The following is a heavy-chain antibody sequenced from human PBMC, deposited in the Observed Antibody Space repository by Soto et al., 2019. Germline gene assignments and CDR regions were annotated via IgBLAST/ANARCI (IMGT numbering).Heavy chain of an antibody. CDR1: GFTFSSYA. CDR3: ARDHGTVVSGITLDY. D-gene: IGHD2-15*01. V-gene: IGHV3-33*01. CDR2: IWYDGSNK. J-gene: IGHJ4*02. Sequence: QVQLVESGGGVVQPGRSLRLSCPASGFTFSSYAMHWVRQAPGKGLEWVAVIWYDGSNKYYADSVKGRFAISRDNSKNTLYLQMNSLRAEDTAVYYCARDHGTVVSGITLDYWGQGTLVTVSS.